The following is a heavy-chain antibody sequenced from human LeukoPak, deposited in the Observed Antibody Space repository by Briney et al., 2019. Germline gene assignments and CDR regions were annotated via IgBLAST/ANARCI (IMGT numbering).Heavy chain of an antibody. V-gene: IGHV3-11*04. CDR2: LSSSGHTL. D-gene: IGHD5-24*01. CDR3: ARTKRANSGGFDY. Sequence: PGGSLRLSCAVSGLTFSDSYMSWIRQAPGKGLEWISYLSSSGHTLYYADSVKGRFTISRDNAKNSLYLQMNSLRAEDTAVYYCARTKRANSGGFDYWGQGTLVTVSS. J-gene: IGHJ4*02. CDR1: GLTFSDSY.